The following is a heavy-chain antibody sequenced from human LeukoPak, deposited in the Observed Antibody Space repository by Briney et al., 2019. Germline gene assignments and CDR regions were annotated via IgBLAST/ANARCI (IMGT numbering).Heavy chain of an antibody. V-gene: IGHV3-21*01. J-gene: IGHJ4*02. CDR2: ISSSSSYT. D-gene: IGHD6-13*01. Sequence: GGSLRLSCAASGFTFSSYSMNWVRQAPGKGLEWVSSISSSSSYTYYADSVKGRFTISRDNAKNSLYLQMNSLRAEDTAVYYCARDRKGIAAAGVDYWGQGTLVTVSS. CDR1: GFTFSSYS. CDR3: ARDRKGIAAAGVDY.